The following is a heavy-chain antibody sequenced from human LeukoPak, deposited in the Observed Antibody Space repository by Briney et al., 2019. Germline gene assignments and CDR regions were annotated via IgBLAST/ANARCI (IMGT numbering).Heavy chain of an antibody. J-gene: IGHJ6*02. Sequence: GGSLRLSCAASGFTFSSYSMNWVRQAPGKGLEWVSSISSSSSYIYYADSVKGRFTISRDNAKNSLYLQMNSLRAEDTAVYYCARDPYGDYGYYYYGMDVWGQGTTVTVSS. V-gene: IGHV3-21*01. CDR3: ARDPYGDYGYYYYGMDV. D-gene: IGHD4-17*01. CDR1: GFTFSSYS. CDR2: ISSSSSYI.